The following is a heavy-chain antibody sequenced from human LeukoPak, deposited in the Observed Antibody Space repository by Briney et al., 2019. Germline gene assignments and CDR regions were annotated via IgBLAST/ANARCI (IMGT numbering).Heavy chain of an antibody. Sequence: SETLSLTCTVSGGSINSYYWGWIRQPPGKGLEWIGSIYHSGSTYYNPSLKSRVTISVDTSKNQFSLKLSSVTAADTAVYYCARRNYYYYMDVWGKGTTVTVSS. V-gene: IGHV4-38-2*02. CDR2: IYHSGST. CDR1: GGSINSYY. J-gene: IGHJ6*03. CDR3: ARRNYYYYMDV.